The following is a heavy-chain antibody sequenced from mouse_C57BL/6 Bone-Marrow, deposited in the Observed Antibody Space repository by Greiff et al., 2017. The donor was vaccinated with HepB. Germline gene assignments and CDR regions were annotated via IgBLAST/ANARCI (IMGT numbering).Heavy chain of an antibody. CDR3: ARHEAY. Sequence: LQQSGGGLVQPGGSLKLSCAASGFTFSDYYMYWVRQTPEKRLEWVAYISNGGGSTYYPDTVKGRFTISRDNAKNTLYLQMSRLKSEDTAMYYCARHEAYWGQGTLVTVSA. CDR1: GFTFSDYY. J-gene: IGHJ3*01. CDR2: ISNGGGST. V-gene: IGHV5-12*01.